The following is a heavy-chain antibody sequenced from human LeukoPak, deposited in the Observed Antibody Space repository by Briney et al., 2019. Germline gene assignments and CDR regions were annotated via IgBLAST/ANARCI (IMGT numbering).Heavy chain of an antibody. J-gene: IGHJ4*02. Sequence: PGGSLRLSCAASGFPFSSAWMSWVRQAPGKGLEWVGSIRSRTDGGTTDHAAPVKGRFTISRDDSENTVYLQMNSLKTEDTAVYYCTTNTAPRMWGQGTLVTVSS. D-gene: IGHD2-8*01. V-gene: IGHV3-15*01. CDR2: IRSRTDGGTT. CDR1: GFPFSSAW. CDR3: TTNTAPRM.